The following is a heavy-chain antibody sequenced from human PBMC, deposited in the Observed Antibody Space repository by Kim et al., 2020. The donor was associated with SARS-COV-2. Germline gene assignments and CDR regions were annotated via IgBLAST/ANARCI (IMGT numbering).Heavy chain of an antibody. V-gene: IGHV3-30*18. Sequence: GGSLRLSCAASGFTFSSYGMHWVRQAPGKGLEWVAVISYDGSNKYYADSVKGRFTISRDNSKNTLYLQMNSLRAEDTAVYYCAKDSVVLGWYFDYWGQGTLVTVSS. CDR3: AKDSVVLGWYFDY. D-gene: IGHD6-19*01. CDR1: GFTFSSYG. CDR2: ISYDGSNK. J-gene: IGHJ4*02.